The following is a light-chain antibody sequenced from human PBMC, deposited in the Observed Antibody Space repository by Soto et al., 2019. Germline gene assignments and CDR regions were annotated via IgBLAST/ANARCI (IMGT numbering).Light chain of an antibody. CDR2: GAS. J-gene: IGKJ5*01. CDR1: QSVRSNY. V-gene: IGKV3-20*01. Sequence: EIVLTQSPGTLSLSPGERATLSCRASQSVRSNYLAWYQQKPGQAPRLLIYGASTRATGIPDRFSGSGSGTDFTLTISRLETEDFAVYYCQQYGSSQITFGQGTRLEIK. CDR3: QQYGSSQIT.